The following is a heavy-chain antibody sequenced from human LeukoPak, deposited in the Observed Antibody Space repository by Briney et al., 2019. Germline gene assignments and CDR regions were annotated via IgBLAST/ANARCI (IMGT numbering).Heavy chain of an antibody. J-gene: IGHJ4*02. V-gene: IGHV3-23*01. Sequence: GGSLRLSCATSGFTFANYAMSWVRQAPGKGLEWVSAISGGGTTTYSADSVRGQFSNSRDNSRNTLYLQMDSLTAEDTARYFCAKVYYYESTNYCYDSWGQGTLVTVSS. CDR3: AKVYYYESTNYCYDS. D-gene: IGHD3-22*01. CDR2: ISGGGTTT. CDR1: GFTFANYA.